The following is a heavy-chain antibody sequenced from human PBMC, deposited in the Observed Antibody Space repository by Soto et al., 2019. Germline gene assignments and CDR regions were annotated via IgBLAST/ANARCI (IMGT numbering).Heavy chain of an antibody. D-gene: IGHD2-2*01. Sequence: QVQLQESGPGLVKPSETLSLTCTVSGGSVSGYYWSWIRQPAGKGLEWIGRIYSSGTTSYYNPSLTSLVTMSVDTSRNQFSLKLSSVTAADTAVFYCARESQGVGPAAPPFDFWGQGTLVTVSS. CDR1: GGSVSGYY. J-gene: IGHJ4*02. CDR2: IYSSGTTS. CDR3: ARESQGVGPAAPPFDF. V-gene: IGHV4-4*07.